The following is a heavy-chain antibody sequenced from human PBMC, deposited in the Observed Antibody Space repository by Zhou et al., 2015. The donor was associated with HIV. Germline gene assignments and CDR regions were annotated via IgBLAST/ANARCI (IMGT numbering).Heavy chain of an antibody. CDR2: IIPIFGTA. CDR1: GGTFSSYA. Sequence: QVQLVQSGAEVKKPGSSVKVSCKASGGTFSSYAISWVRQAPGQGLEWMGGIIPIFGTANYAQKFQGRVTITADESTSTAYMELSSLRSEDTAVYYCARSCTSCAISRYYFDYWGQGTPGHRLL. D-gene: IGHD2-2*01. CDR3: ARSCTSCAISRYYFDY. V-gene: IGHV1-69*01. J-gene: IGHJ4*02.